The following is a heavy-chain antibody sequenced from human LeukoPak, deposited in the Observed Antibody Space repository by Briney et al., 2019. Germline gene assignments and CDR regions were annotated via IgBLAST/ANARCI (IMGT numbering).Heavy chain of an antibody. CDR2: ISWNSGSI. CDR1: GFTFDDYA. Sequence: PGGSLRLSCAVSGFTFDDYAMHWVRQAPGKGLEWVSGISWNSGSIGYADSVKGRFTISRSSGKNSLYLQMTSLRPEDTAMYYCASLTLGAIRTISYAFDLWGQGTMVTVYS. J-gene: IGHJ3*01. CDR3: ASLTLGAIRTISYAFDL. D-gene: IGHD1-26*01. V-gene: IGHV3-9*01.